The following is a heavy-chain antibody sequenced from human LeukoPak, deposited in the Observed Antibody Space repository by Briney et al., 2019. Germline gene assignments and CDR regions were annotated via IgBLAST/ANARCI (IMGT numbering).Heavy chain of an antibody. CDR1: PFTFSSYE. CDR2: ISSSGSTI. D-gene: IGHD5-18*01. V-gene: IGHV3-48*03. J-gene: IGHJ4*02. Sequence: GGSLRLSCAASPFTFSSYEINWVRQAPGKGLEWVSYISSSGSTIYYADSVKGRFTISRHNAKNSLFLQMNSLRAEDTAVYYCARGYTYGLDFWGQGTLVTVSS. CDR3: ARGYTYGLDF.